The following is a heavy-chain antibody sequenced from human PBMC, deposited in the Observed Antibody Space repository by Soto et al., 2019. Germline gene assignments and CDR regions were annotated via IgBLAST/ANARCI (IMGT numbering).Heavy chain of an antibody. Sequence: QLQLQESGSGLVKPSQTLSLTCAVSGGSISSGGYSWSWIRQPPGKGLEWIGYIYHSGSTYYNPSLMGRVTISVDRSKNQFSLKLSSVTAADTAVYYCARGNYDYVWGSYRPYGMDVWGQGTTVTVSS. CDR3: ARGNYDYVWGSYRPYGMDV. J-gene: IGHJ6*02. D-gene: IGHD3-16*01. CDR1: GGSISSGGYS. V-gene: IGHV4-30-2*01. CDR2: IYHSGST.